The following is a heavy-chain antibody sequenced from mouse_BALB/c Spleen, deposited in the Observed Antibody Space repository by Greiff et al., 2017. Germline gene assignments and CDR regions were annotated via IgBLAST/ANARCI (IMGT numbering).Heavy chain of an antibody. CDR2: IYPYNGGT. D-gene: IGHD2-4*01. CDR3: ARWGDYDGVDY. Sequence: EVMLVESGPELVKPGASVKISCKASGYTFTDYNMHWVKQSHGKSLEWIGYIYPYNGGTGYNQKFKSKATLTVDNSSSTAYMELRSLTSEDSAVYYCARWGDYDGVDYWGQGTTLTVSS. V-gene: IGHV1S29*02. CDR1: GYTFTDYN. J-gene: IGHJ2*01.